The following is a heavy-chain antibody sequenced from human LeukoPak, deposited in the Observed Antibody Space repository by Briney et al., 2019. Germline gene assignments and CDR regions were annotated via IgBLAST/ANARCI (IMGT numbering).Heavy chain of an antibody. CDR3: ARDRWRRYSSGSDY. CDR1: GFTVSSNY. J-gene: IGHJ4*02. Sequence: PGGSLRLSCAASGFTVSSNYMSWVRQAPGKGLEWVSVIYSGGSTYYADSVKGRFTISRDNSKNTLYLQMNSLRAEDTAVYYCARDRWRRYSSGSDYWGQGTLVTVSS. V-gene: IGHV3-53*01. D-gene: IGHD6-19*01. CDR2: IYSGGST.